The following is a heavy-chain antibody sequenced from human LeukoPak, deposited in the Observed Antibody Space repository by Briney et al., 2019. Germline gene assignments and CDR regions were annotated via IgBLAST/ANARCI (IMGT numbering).Heavy chain of an antibody. CDR1: GYTFSRLG. J-gene: IGHJ4*02. D-gene: IGHD1-26*01. Sequence: EASVKVSCKASGYTFSRLGITWVRQAPGQGLEWMGWISAYNGNTSYAQKLQGRVTMTTDTSTSTAYMEVRSLRSDDTAVYYCAREVGRGFDYWGQGTLVTVSS. V-gene: IGHV1-18*01. CDR3: AREVGRGFDY. CDR2: ISAYNGNT.